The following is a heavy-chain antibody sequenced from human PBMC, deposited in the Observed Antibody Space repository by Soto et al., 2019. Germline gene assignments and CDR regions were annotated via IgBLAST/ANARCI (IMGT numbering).Heavy chain of an antibody. Sequence: SETLSLTCTVSGGSISSSSYYWGWIRQPPGKGLEWIGSIYYSGSTYYNPSLKSRVTISVDTSKNQFSLKLSSVTAADTAVYYCARNTVEWFDYCGQGPRFTVAS. D-gene: IGHD3-3*01. CDR3: ARNTVEWFDY. V-gene: IGHV4-39*01. J-gene: IGHJ4*02. CDR2: IYYSGST. CDR1: GGSISSSSYY.